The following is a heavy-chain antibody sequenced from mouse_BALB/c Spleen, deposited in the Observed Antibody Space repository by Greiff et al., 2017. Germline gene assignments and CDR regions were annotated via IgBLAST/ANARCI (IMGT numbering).Heavy chain of an antibody. CDR3: ARYDYGSSYVGWYFDV. CDR1: GYSITSDYA. J-gene: IGHJ1*01. V-gene: IGHV3-2*02. D-gene: IGHD1-1*01. CDR2: ISYSGST. Sequence: EVKLMESGPGLVKPSQSLSLTCTVTGYSITSDYAWNWIRQFPGNKLEWMGYISYSGSTSYNPSLKSRISITRDTSKNQFFLQLNSVTTEDTATYYCARYDYGSSYVGWYFDVWGAGTTVTVSS.